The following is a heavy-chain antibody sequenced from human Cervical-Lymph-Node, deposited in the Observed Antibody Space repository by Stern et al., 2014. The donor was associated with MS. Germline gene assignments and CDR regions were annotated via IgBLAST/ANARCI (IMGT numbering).Heavy chain of an antibody. CDR1: GFTFGDYA. CDR2: IRSKAYGGTT. D-gene: IGHD6-13*01. V-gene: IGHV3-49*04. Sequence: EVQLVESGGGLVQPGRSLRLSCTASGFTFGDYAMSWVRQAPGKGLEWVGFIRSKAYGGTTEYAASVKGRFTISRDDSKSIAYLQMNSLKTEDTAVYYCTRVGLAAAGSDLDYWGQGTLVTVSS. J-gene: IGHJ4*02. CDR3: TRVGLAAAGSDLDY.